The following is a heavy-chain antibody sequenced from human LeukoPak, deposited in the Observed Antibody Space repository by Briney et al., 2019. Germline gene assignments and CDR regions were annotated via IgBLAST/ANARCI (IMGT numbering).Heavy chain of an antibody. Sequence: GASVKVCCKASGYTFTSYGISWVRQAPGQGLEWMGWISAYNGNTNYAQKLQGRVTMTTDTSTSTAYMELRSLRSDDTAVYYCARPGIENYDFWSGYYTALDYWGQGTLVTVSS. V-gene: IGHV1-18*04. CDR3: ARPGIENYDFWSGYYTALDY. J-gene: IGHJ4*02. D-gene: IGHD3-3*01. CDR1: GYTFTSYG. CDR2: ISAYNGNT.